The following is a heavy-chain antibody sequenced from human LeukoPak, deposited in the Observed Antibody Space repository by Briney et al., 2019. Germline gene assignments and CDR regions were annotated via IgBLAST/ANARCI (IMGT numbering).Heavy chain of an antibody. CDR1: GGSFSGYY. Sequence: SETLSLTCAVYGGSFSGYYWSWIRQPPGKGLEWIGEINHSGSTNYNPSLKSRVTISVDTSKNQFPLKLSSVTAADTAVYYCARTSSSWYGMDVWGQGTTVTVSS. CDR3: ARTSSSWYGMDV. D-gene: IGHD6-13*01. J-gene: IGHJ6*02. V-gene: IGHV4-34*01. CDR2: INHSGST.